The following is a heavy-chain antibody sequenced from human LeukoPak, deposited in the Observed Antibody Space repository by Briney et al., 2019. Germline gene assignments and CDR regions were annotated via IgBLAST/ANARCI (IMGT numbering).Heavy chain of an antibody. CDR1: GFSFGDYA. Sequence: GGSLRLSCTASGFSFGDYAMSWFRQAPGKGLEWVGFISSKAYGGTTEYAASVKGRFTISRDNSKNTLYLQMNSLRAEDTAVYYCARDDGKDWGQGTLVTVSS. V-gene: IGHV3-49*03. D-gene: IGHD1-1*01. CDR2: ISSKAYGGTT. CDR3: ARDDGKD. J-gene: IGHJ4*02.